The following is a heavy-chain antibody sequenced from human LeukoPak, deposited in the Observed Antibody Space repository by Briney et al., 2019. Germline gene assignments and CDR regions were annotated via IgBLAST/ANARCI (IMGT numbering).Heavy chain of an antibody. CDR2: IYYSGST. Sequence: SETLSLTCTVSGGSISSSNFYWGWIRQPPGKGLEWIGSIYYSGSTYYNPSLKSRVTISPDKSKNQFSLTLTSVTAADTAVYFCARAPLSGTYYTDAFDIWGQGTMVTVSS. D-gene: IGHD1-26*01. CDR3: ARAPLSGTYYTDAFDI. V-gene: IGHV4-39*07. CDR1: GGSISSSNFY. J-gene: IGHJ3*02.